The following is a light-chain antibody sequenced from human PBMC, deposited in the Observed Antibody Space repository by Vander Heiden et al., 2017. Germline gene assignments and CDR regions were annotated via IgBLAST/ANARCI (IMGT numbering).Light chain of an antibody. J-gene: IGKJ4*01. CDR1: QSISSY. CDR3: QRCDSTLLT. V-gene: IGKV1-39*01. CDR2: AAS. Sequence: DIQMTQSPSSLPASVGDRVTITCRASQSISSYLNWYQQKPGKAPKLLIYAASSFQSGVPSRLSHCGSGTYFTLTISSLQPEDFATFYCQRCDSTLLTFGGGTKVEIK.